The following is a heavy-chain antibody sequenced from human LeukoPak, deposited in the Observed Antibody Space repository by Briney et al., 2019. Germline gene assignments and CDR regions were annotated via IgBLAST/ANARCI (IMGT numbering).Heavy chain of an antibody. CDR3: ARAGGYSYGLNFDY. CDR2: INHSGST. Sequence: PSETLSLTCAVYGGSFSGYYWSWIRQPPGKGLEWIGEINHSGSTNYNPSLKSRVTISVDTSKNQFSLKLSSVTAADTAVYYCARAGGYSYGLNFDYWGQGTLVTVSS. D-gene: IGHD5-18*01. J-gene: IGHJ4*02. V-gene: IGHV4-34*01. CDR1: GGSFSGYY.